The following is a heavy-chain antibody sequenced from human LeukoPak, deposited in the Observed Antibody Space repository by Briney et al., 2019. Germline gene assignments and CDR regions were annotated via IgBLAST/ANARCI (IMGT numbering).Heavy chain of an antibody. D-gene: IGHD4-23*01. CDR1: GFTFSSYS. CDR2: IKSYVHGGTT. Sequence: PGGSLRLSCAASGFTFSSYSMNWVRQAPGKGLEWIGLIKSYVHGGTTDYAAPVQGRFTISRDDSKSIVYLQMTSLRAEDTGVYYCFDYNAGNSWDYWGQGTLVTVSS. V-gene: IGHV3-15*01. CDR3: FDYNAGNSWDY. J-gene: IGHJ4*02.